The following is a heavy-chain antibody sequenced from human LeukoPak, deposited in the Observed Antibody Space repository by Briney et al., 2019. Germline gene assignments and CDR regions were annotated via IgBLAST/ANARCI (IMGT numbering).Heavy chain of an antibody. CDR1: GFTFSSYA. CDR3: AADTTADY. CDR2: IWYDGSNK. D-gene: IGHD1-26*01. V-gene: IGHV3-33*08. J-gene: IGHJ4*02. Sequence: GGSLRLPCSASGFTFSSYAMHWVRQAPGKGLEWVAIIWYDGSNKYYADSVKGRFTISRDNSKNTLYLQMNSLRAEDTAVYYCAADTTADYWGQGTLVTVSS.